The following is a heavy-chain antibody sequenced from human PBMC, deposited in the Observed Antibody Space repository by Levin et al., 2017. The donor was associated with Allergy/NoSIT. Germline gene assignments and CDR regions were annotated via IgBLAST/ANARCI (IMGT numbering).Heavy chain of an antibody. CDR2: IYGNDDK. V-gene: IGHV2-5*01. CDR3: AHRRTGPGSHGGFDY. Sequence: SGPTLVKPTQTLTLTCTFSGFSLSTTTVGVGWIRQPPGKALEWLALIYGNDDKRYSPSLENRLSIARDTSKNQVVLTMTNMDPVDTSTYYCAHRRTGPGSHGGFDYWGQGTLVTVSS. D-gene: IGHD3-10*01. J-gene: IGHJ4*02. CDR1: GFSLSTTTVG.